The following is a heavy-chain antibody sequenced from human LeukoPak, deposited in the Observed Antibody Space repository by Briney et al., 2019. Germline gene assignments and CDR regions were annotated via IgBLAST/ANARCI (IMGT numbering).Heavy chain of an antibody. CDR2: ISSSSSYI. CDR1: GFTYSSYS. V-gene: IGHV3-21*01. J-gene: IGHJ4*02. Sequence: GGSLRLFCAASGFTYSSYSMNWVRQAPGKGLEWVSSISSSSSYIYYADSVKGRFTISRDNAKNSLYLQMNSLSAEDTAVYYCARAPPRPDYYDSSGYYSPDYYFDYWGQGTLVTVSS. CDR3: ARAPPRPDYYDSSGYYSPDYYFDY. D-gene: IGHD3-22*01.